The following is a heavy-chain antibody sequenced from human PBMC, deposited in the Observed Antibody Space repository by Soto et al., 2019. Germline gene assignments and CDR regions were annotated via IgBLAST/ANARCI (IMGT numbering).Heavy chain of an antibody. CDR1: GFTFSSYA. J-gene: IGHJ4*02. D-gene: IGHD3-3*01. V-gene: IGHV3-64*01. CDR3: ARGQPSHRYYDFWSGYSGPFDY. Sequence: PGGSLRLSCAASGFTFSSYAMHWVRQAPGKGLEYVSAISSNGGSTYYANSVKGRFTISRDNSKNTLYLQMGSLRAEDMAVYYCARGQPSHRYYDFWSGYSGPFDYWGQGTLVTVSS. CDR2: ISSNGGST.